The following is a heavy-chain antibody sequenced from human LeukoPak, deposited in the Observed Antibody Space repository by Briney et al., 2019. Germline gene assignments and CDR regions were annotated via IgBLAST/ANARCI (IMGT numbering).Heavy chain of an antibody. D-gene: IGHD1-26*01. V-gene: IGHV1-2*02. CDR2: INPNSGDT. CDR1: GYTFTSYY. Sequence: ASVTVSCKASGYTFTSYYMHWVRQAPGQGLEWMGWINPNSGDTNYAQNFQGRVTMTRDTSISTAYMELSRLRSDDTAVYYCARDGESSGSDDFDYWGQGTLVTVSS. CDR3: ARDGESSGSDDFDY. J-gene: IGHJ4*02.